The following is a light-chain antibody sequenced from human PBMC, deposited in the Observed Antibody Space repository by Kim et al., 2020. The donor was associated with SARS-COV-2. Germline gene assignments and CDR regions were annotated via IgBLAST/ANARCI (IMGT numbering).Light chain of an antibody. Sequence: SYELTQPPSVSVSPGQTASITCSGTNLGDKYAYWYQQKPGQSPVLVIYQHTKRPSGISQRFSGFSSGNTATLTISPAQTMDEADYYCQSWDRGTAVFGGG. CDR1: NLGDKY. CDR2: QHT. J-gene: IGLJ2*01. V-gene: IGLV3-1*01. CDR3: QSWDRGTAV.